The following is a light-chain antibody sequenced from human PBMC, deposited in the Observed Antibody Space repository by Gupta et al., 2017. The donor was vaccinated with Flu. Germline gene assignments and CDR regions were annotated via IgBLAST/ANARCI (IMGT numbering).Light chain of an antibody. V-gene: IGKV1-39*01. CDR1: QSISNY. Sequence: TSRSASVRDRVTSTCRASQSISNYLNWYQQKPGKAPKLLIYAGSSWESGVPSRFSGSGSGTDFTLTISSLQPEDFATYYCQQSYSTPYTFGQGTKLEIK. CDR2: AGS. J-gene: IGKJ2*01. CDR3: QQSYSTPYT.